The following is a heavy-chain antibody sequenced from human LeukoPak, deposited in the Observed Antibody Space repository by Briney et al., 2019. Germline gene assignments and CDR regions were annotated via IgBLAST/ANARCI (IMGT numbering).Heavy chain of an antibody. CDR3: ARDRSVLWFDP. V-gene: IGHV3-33*01. J-gene: IGHJ5*02. CDR1: GFTFSNFG. CDR2: IWYDGSNK. Sequence: PGGSLRLSCVASGFTFSNFGMHWVRQAPGKGPEWVAVIWYDGSNKYYADSVKGRFAISRDDSKNTLYLQMNSLRVEDTAVYYCARDRSVLWFDPWGQGTLVTVSS. D-gene: IGHD3-10*02.